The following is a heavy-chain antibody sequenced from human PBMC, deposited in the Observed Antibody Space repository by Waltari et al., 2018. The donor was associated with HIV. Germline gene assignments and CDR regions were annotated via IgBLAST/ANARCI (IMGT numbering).Heavy chain of an antibody. Sequence: EVQLVESGGGLVQSGRSLRLYCTASGFTFGDYAMSWFRQAPGKGLEWVGFIRSKTYGGTTEHAASVKDRFTISRDDSKSFAYLQMNSRKTEDTAVYYCSRSRGYSYGYADYWGQGTLVTVSS. D-gene: IGHD5-18*01. V-gene: IGHV3-49*03. CDR2: IRSKTYGGTT. CDR1: GFTFGDYA. CDR3: SRSRGYSYGYADY. J-gene: IGHJ4*02.